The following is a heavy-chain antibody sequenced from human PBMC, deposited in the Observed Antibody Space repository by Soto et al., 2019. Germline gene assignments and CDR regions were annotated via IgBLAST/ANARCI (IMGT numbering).Heavy chain of an antibody. CDR2: ISYDGSNK. CDR1: GFTFSSYA. CDR3: ARQRAVPDAFDI. J-gene: IGHJ3*02. Sequence: QVQLVESGGGVVQPGRSLRLSCAASGFTFSSYAMHWVRQAPGKGLEWVAVISYDGSNKYYADSVKGRFTISRDNSKNTLYLQMNSLRAEDTAVYYCARQRAVPDAFDIWGQGTMVTVSS. V-gene: IGHV3-30-3*01.